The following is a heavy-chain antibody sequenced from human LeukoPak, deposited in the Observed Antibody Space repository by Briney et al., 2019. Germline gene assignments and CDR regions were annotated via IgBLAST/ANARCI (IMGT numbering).Heavy chain of an antibody. V-gene: IGHV4-61*01. J-gene: IGHJ3*02. Sequence: SETLSLTCTVSGGSVSSGRYYWSWIRQPPGKGLEWIGYIYYSGSTNYNPSPKSRVTISVDTSKNQFSLNLSSVTAADTAVYYCARAEYNWELLEGTTPSAFDIWGQGTMVTVSS. CDR3: ARAEYNWELLEGTTPSAFDI. CDR2: IYYSGST. CDR1: GGSVSSGRYY. D-gene: IGHD1-26*01.